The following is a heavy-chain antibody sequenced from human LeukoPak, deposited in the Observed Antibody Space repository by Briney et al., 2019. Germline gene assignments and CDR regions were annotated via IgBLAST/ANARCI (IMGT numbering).Heavy chain of an antibody. CDR2: VSAYNGNT. V-gene: IGHV1-18*01. Sequence: GESLKISCKASGYTFTSYGISWVRQAPGQGLEWMGWVSAYNGNTNYAQKLQGRVTMTTDTSTSTAYMELRSLRSDDTAVYYCARGSQRDGYYEDYWGQGTLVTVSS. D-gene: IGHD3-3*01. J-gene: IGHJ4*02. CDR1: GYTFTSYG. CDR3: ARGSQRDGYYEDY.